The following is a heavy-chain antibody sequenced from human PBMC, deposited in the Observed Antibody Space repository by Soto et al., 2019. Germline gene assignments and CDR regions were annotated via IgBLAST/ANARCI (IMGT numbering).Heavy chain of an antibody. CDR3: AASVVYCDGHCYSDAFDI. V-gene: IGHV6-1*01. J-gene: IGHJ3*02. D-gene: IGHD2-21*01. CDR1: GDRVSSNSAA. Sequence: SQTLSLTCAISGDRVSSNSAAWNWIRQSPSRGLEWLGRTYYRSQWYHDYSVSVKSRISMNPDTSRNQFSLQLISVTPEDTAVYYCAASVVYCDGHCYSDAFDIWGQGIMVTVSS. CDR2: TYYRSQWYH.